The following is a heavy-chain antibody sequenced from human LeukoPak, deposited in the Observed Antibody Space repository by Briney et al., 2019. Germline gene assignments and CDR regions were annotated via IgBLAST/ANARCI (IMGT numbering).Heavy chain of an antibody. D-gene: IGHD3-22*01. J-gene: IGHJ4*02. CDR3: ARSRSGYFDY. Sequence: DSVKGRFTISGDNAKNSLFLQMNSLRAEDTAVYYCARSRSGYFDYWGQGTLVTVSS. V-gene: IGHV3-11*06.